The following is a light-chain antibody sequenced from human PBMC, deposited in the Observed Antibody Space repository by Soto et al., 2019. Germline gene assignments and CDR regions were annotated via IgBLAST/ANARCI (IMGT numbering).Light chain of an antibody. CDR1: SSDVGSYNY. CDR3: ISYTGSDTSYV. Sequence: QSVLTQPASVSGSPGQSITISCTGTSSDVGSYNYVAWYQQFPGKTPKLMIYEVRNRPSGVSSRFSGSKSGNTASLTISGLPAEDEADYYCISYTGSDTSYVFGTGTKVTVL. J-gene: IGLJ1*01. V-gene: IGLV2-14*01. CDR2: EVR.